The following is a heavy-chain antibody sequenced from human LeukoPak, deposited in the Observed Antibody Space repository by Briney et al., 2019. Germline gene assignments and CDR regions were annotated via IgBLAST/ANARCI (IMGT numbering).Heavy chain of an antibody. D-gene: IGHD4-17*01. CDR2: IYYSGST. J-gene: IGHJ6*02. V-gene: IGHV4-59*01. Sequence: ASETLSLTCTVSGGSISSYYWSWIRQPPGKGLEWIGYIYYSGSTNYNPSLKSRVTISVDTSKNQFSLKLSSVTAADTAVYYCARETVTTSEDYYGMDVWGQGTTVTVSS. CDR3: ARETVTTSEDYYGMDV. CDR1: GGSISSYY.